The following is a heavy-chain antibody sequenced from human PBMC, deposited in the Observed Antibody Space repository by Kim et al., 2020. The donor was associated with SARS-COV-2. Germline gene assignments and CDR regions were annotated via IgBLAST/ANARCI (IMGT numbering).Heavy chain of an antibody. CDR3: EASDY. CDR2: ISDGGVRP. V-gene: IGHV3-23*01. J-gene: IGHJ4*02. Sequence: ISDGGVRPQYPDSVKGRFTISRDNSKSTLFLQRNSLRAEDAAVYYCEASDYWGQGSLVTVSS.